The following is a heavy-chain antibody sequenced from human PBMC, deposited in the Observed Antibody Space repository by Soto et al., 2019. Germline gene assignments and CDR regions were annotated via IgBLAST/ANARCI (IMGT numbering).Heavy chain of an antibody. V-gene: IGHV3-74*01. D-gene: IGHD1-1*01. CDR3: ARGGLEPFDY. CDR1: GFTLGNDW. CDR2: INDYGTTI. Sequence: GGSLRLCCAASGFTLGNDWVHWGRQAPGKGLVWVSRINDYGTTINYAESVEGRFIISRDDAKSEVYLQMNNLRAEDSAVYYCARGGLEPFDYWGQGALVTLSS. J-gene: IGHJ4*02.